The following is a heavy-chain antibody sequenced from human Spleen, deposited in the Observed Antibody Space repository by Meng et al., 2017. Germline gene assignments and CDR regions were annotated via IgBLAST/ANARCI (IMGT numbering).Heavy chain of an antibody. Sequence: HVQLQQWGGGLLKPSDVLSPTWVVSGGCFSEYYWSWTRQPPGKGLEWIGEINHRGNTNYNSFLESRVTISVDTSQNSLSLKLSSVTAADSAVYYCARGPTTVAHDFDYWGQGTLVTVSS. CDR2: INHRGNT. D-gene: IGHD4-11*01. V-gene: IGHV4-34*01. CDR3: ARGPTTVAHDFDY. CDR1: GGCFSEYY. J-gene: IGHJ4*02.